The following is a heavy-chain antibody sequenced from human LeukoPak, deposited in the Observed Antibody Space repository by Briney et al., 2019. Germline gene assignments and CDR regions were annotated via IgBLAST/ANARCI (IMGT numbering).Heavy chain of an antibody. J-gene: IGHJ5*02. CDR3: ARINWNYCDLSPLHGHLDWFDP. Sequence: SVNVSCKASGRTFSCYAISWVRQAPGQGLEWMGGIIPIFGTANYAQKLQGRATITTDESTTTAYMELSSLRSEDTAVYYCARINWNYCDLSPLHGHLDWFDPWGQGTLVTVSS. CDR1: GRTFSCYA. V-gene: IGHV1-69*05. CDR2: IIPIFGTA. D-gene: IGHD1-7*01.